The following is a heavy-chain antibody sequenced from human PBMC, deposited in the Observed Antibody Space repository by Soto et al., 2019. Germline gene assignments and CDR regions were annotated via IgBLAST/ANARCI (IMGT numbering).Heavy chain of an antibody. CDR2: IYYSGST. V-gene: IGHV4-31*03. J-gene: IGHJ5*02. Sequence: PSETLSLTCTFSGGSISSGGYYWSWIRQHPGKGLEWIGYIYYSGSTYYNPSLKSRVTISVDTSKNQFSLKLSSVTAADTAVYYCASLFTYYYDSGGYYPFDPWGQGTLVTVSS. D-gene: IGHD3-22*01. CDR1: GGSISSGGYY. CDR3: ASLFTYYYDSGGYYPFDP.